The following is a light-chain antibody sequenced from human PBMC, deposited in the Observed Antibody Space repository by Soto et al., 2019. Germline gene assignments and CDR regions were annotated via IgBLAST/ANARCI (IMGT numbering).Light chain of an antibody. Sequence: QAVVTQPPSASGTPGQRVTISCSGSSSNIEGHSVDWYQQLPGTAPKLLIYRSDQRPSGVPDRFSGSKSGTSASLAISGLRSEDDADYYCAAWDDSLSGLVFGTGTKLTVL. CDR2: RSD. V-gene: IGLV1-47*01. J-gene: IGLJ1*01. CDR3: AAWDDSLSGLV. CDR1: SSNIEGHS.